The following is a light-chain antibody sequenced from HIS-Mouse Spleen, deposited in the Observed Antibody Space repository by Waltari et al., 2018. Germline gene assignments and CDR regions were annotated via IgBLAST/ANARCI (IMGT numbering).Light chain of an antibody. Sequence: QSALTQPASVSGSPGQPITISCTCTSRDVGGYNYVSWYQQHPGNSPKLMIYEVRNRPSGVSNRFSGSKSGNTASLTISGLQAEDEADYYCSSYTSSSTLGVFGGGTKLTVL. CDR1: SRDVGGYNY. CDR3: SSYTSSSTLGV. V-gene: IGLV2-14*01. CDR2: EVR. J-gene: IGLJ3*02.